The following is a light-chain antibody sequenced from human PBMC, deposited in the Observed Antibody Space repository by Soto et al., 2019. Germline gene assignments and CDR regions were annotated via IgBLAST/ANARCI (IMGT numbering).Light chain of an antibody. V-gene: IGKV3-20*01. CDR2: GAS. Sequence: EIVLTQSPGTLSLSPGERATLSCRASQSISSSFLAWYQQKPGLAPRLLIYGASSRATGIPDRFSGSGSGTDFTLTISRLEPEDFAVYYCQQYGSSPVFTFGQGTKLEIK. CDR3: QQYGSSPVFT. CDR1: QSISSSF. J-gene: IGKJ2*01.